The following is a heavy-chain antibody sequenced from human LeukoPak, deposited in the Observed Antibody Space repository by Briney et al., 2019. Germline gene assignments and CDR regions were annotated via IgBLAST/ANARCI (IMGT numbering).Heavy chain of an antibody. CDR1: GYTFTSYY. CDR2: INPSGGST. V-gene: IGHV1-46*01. Sequence: ASVKVSSKASGYTFTSYYMHWVRQAPGQGLEWMGIINPSGGSTSYAQKFQGRVTMTRDTSTSTVYMELSSLRSEDTAVYYCARDLSAYYDSRYAFDIWGQGTMVTVSS. D-gene: IGHD3-22*01. CDR3: ARDLSAYYDSRYAFDI. J-gene: IGHJ3*02.